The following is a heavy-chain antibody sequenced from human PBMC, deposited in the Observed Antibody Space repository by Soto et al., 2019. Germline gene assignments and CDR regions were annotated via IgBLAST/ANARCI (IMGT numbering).Heavy chain of an antibody. J-gene: IGHJ4*02. CDR3: ATEMGATQGPFDN. CDR2: LSNTGRRT. D-gene: IGHD1-26*01. Sequence: EVQVLESGGGLVQPGGSLRLSCVVSVFPFGAHAMSWVRQAPGKGLEWVSGLSNTGRRTSYADSVKGRFNISRDNSEKTVYLQMNSLRVEDTAVYYCATEMGATQGPFDNWGQGTLVTVSS. V-gene: IGHV3-23*01. CDR1: VFPFGAHA.